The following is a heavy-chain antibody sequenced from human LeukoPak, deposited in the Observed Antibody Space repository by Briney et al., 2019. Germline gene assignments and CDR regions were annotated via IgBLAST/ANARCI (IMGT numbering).Heavy chain of an antibody. CDR1: GGSFSGCY. CDR2: INHSGST. V-gene: IGHV4-34*01. J-gene: IGHJ5*02. D-gene: IGHD5-18*01. Sequence: PSETLSLTCAVYGGSFSGCYWSWIRQPPGKGLEWIGEINHSGSTNYNPSLKSRVTISVDTSKNQFSLKLSSVTAADTAVYYCARYYTAMVRYNWFDPWGQGTLVTVSS. CDR3: ARYYTAMVRYNWFDP.